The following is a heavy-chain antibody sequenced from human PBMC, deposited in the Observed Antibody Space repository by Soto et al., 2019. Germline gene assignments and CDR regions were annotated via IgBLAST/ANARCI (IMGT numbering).Heavy chain of an antibody. V-gene: IGHV3-48*03. CDR1: GLAFSSHE. J-gene: IGHJ5*02. D-gene: IGHD6-6*01. CDR3: ASASQDL. Sequence: GGSLRLSCAASGLAFSSHEMNWVRQAPGKGLEWVSYTSRSGRSTYYADSVKGRFTISRDNAKNSLYLQMNSLRADDTAVYYCASASQDLWGQGTLVTVSS. CDR2: TSRSGRST.